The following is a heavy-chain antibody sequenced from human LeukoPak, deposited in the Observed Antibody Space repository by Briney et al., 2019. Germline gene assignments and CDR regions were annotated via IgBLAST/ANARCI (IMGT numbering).Heavy chain of an antibody. CDR2: ISYDGSNK. Sequence: GGSLRLSCAASGFTFSSYGVHWVRQAPGKGLEWVAVISYDGSNKYYADSVKGRFTISRDNSKNTLYLQMNSLRAEDTAVYYCAKEGHYYYYGMDVWGQGTTVTVSS. CDR1: GFTFSSYG. V-gene: IGHV3-30*18. CDR3: AKEGHYYYYGMDV. J-gene: IGHJ6*02.